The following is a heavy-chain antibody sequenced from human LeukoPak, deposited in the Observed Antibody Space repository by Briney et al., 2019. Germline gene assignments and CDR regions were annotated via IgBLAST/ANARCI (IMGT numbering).Heavy chain of an antibody. CDR1: GFTFSSYG. CDR2: IWYDGSNK. Sequence: GRSLRLSCAASGFTFSSYGMHWVRQAPGKGLEWVAVIWYDGSNKYYADSVKGRFTISRDNPKNTLYLQMNSLRAEDTAVYYCASSLLVDAFDIWGQGTMVTVSS. V-gene: IGHV3-33*01. D-gene: IGHD2/OR15-2a*01. J-gene: IGHJ3*02. CDR3: ASSLLVDAFDI.